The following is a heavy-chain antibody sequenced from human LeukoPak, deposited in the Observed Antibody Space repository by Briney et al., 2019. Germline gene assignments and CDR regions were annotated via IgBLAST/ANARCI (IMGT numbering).Heavy chain of an antibody. CDR2: IYYNGAT. J-gene: IGHJ4*02. CDR3: AIEGRGYNDALGRETDY. Sequence: SETLSLTCTVSGGSISTSNYYWGWIRQPPGKGLEWLGTIYYNGATQYNPSLKSRVTISIDTSKNQFSLKLSSVTAADSALYYCAIEGRGYNDALGRETDYWGQGTLVTVSS. CDR1: GGSISTSNYY. D-gene: IGHD5-18*01. V-gene: IGHV4-39*01.